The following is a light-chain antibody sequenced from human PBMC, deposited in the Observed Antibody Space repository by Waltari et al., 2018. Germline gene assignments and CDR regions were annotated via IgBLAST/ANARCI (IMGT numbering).Light chain of an antibody. J-gene: IGKJ1*01. CDR2: ETS. Sequence: DIQMTQSPSTRSASVGDRVTITCRARQSVNRWLAWYQQKPGKAPELLIYETSNLESGVPSRFSGSGSGKEFTLTISSLQPDDFGTYYCQQYVNYWTFGQGTKVEIK. V-gene: IGKV1-5*03. CDR3: QQYVNYWT. CDR1: QSVNRW.